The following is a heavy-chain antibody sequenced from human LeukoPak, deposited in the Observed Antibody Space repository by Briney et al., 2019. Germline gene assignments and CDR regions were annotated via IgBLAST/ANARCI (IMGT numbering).Heavy chain of an antibody. D-gene: IGHD4-23*01. CDR3: ARGEETTVITPFIY. V-gene: IGHV1-18*01. CDR2: ISARNGDT. J-gene: IGHJ4*02. Sequence: ASVKVSCTTSDYTFNTYGINWVRQAPGKGLEWMGWISARNGDTVYAQKFQGRLTLTTDTSTSTAYMELRSLSSDDTAIYYCARGEETTVITPFIYWGQGTLVTVFS. CDR1: DYTFNTYG.